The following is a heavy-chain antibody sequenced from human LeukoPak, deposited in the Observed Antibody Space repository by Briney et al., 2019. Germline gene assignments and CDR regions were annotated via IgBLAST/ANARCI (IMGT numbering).Heavy chain of an antibody. CDR1: GFTFSSYE. Sequence: GGSLRLSCAASGFTFSSYEMHWVRQAPGKGLEWVSYISSSGTTIYYADSVKGRFTISRDNAKNSLYLQMNSLRAEDTAVYYCARDYGGSSPFDYWGQGTLVTVSS. J-gene: IGHJ4*02. CDR2: ISSSGTTI. CDR3: ARDYGGSSPFDY. D-gene: IGHD4-23*01. V-gene: IGHV3-48*03.